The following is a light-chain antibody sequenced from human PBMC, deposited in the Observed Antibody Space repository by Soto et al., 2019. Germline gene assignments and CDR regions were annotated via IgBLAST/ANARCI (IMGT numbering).Light chain of an antibody. J-gene: IGLJ2*01. Sequence: QSALTQPASVSGSPGQSITISCTGTSRDIGGHHFVSWYQHHPGKAPKLLIYGVNDRPSAVSIRFSGSKAGNTASLTISRLQAEDEAYYYCSAYRDNISLYFGGGTKLTVL. CDR2: GVN. CDR3: SAYRDNISLY. CDR1: SRDIGGHHF. V-gene: IGLV2-14*01.